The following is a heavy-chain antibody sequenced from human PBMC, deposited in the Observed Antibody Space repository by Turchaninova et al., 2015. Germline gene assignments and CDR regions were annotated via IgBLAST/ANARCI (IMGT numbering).Heavy chain of an antibody. D-gene: IGHD3-22*01. Sequence: QVQLVESGGGVVQPGGSLRLSCAAPGFTFSNYGMHWVRQAPGKGREWVAFIRYVVSDKHYADSVKGRFTISRDNYKNTLYLQMNILRVEDTAVYDWAQGSNYYDSSSYPFDYWGQGTLVTVSS. CDR2: IRYVVSDK. J-gene: IGHJ4*02. CDR3: AQGSNYYDSSSYPFDY. CDR1: GFTFSNYG. V-gene: IGHV3-30*02.